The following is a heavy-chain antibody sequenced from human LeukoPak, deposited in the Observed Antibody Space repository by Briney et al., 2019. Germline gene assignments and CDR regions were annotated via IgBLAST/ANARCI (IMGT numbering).Heavy chain of an antibody. J-gene: IGHJ4*02. D-gene: IGHD2-15*01. CDR2: ISGSGGST. CDR1: GFTFSSYA. V-gene: IGHV3-23*01. CDR3: ASLLGGSGGSWRYFDY. Sequence: PGGSLRLSCAAPGFTFSSYAMSWVRQAPGKGLEWVSAISGSGGSTYYADSVKGRFTISRDNSKNTLYLQMNSLRAEDTAVYYCASLLGGSGGSWRYFDYWGQGTLVTVSS.